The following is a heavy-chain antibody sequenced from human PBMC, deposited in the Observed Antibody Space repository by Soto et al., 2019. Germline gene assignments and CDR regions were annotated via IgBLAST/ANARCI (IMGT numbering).Heavy chain of an antibody. V-gene: IGHV1-69*02. Sequence: QVQLVQSGAEVKKPGSSVKVSCKASGGTFSSYTISWVRQAPGQGLEWMGRIIPILAIANYAQKFQGRVTITADKPTPGAYTEPSSLSSQKADVYYWTRGYCDGDWYSAGLNSYSYGMDVWGQGTPVTVSS. J-gene: IGHJ6*02. CDR2: IIPILAIA. D-gene: IGHD2-21*02. CDR3: TRGYCDGDWYSAGLNSYSYGMDV. CDR1: GGTFSSYT.